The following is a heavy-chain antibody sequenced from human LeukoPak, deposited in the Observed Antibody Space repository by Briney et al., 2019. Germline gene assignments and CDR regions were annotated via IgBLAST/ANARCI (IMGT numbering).Heavy chain of an antibody. CDR2: IYYSGST. V-gene: IGHV4-59*11. Sequence: SETLSLTCTVSGGSISSHYWSWIRQPPGKGLEWTGYIYYSGSTNYNPSLKSRVTISVDTSKNQFSLKLSSVTAADTAVYYCGRILDSSGYYRFDYWGQGTLVTVSS. J-gene: IGHJ4*02. CDR1: GGSISSHY. CDR3: GRILDSSGYYRFDY. D-gene: IGHD3-22*01.